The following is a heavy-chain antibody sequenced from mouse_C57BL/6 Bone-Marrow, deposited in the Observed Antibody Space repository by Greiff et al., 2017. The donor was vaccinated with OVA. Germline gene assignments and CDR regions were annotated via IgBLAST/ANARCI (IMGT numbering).Heavy chain of an antibody. D-gene: IGHD1-1*01. CDR2: IHPNSGST. CDR3: ARAITTVVATDY. J-gene: IGHJ2*01. Sequence: QVQLQQPGAELVKPGASVKLSCKASGYTFTSYWMHWVKQRPGQGLEWIGMIHPNSGSTNYNEKFKSKATLTVDKSSSTAYMQLSSLTSEDSAVYYGARAITTVVATDYWGQGTTLTVSS. CDR1: GYTFTSYW. V-gene: IGHV1-64*01.